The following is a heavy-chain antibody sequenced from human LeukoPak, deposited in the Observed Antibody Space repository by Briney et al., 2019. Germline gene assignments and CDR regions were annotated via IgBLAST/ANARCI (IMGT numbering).Heavy chain of an antibody. V-gene: IGHV1-24*01. CDR1: GYTLTELS. D-gene: IGHD3-3*01. CDR3: ARDQASSILYYDFWSGSGFDP. Sequence: GASVKVSCKVSGYTLTELSMHWVRQAPGKGLEWMGGFDPEDGETIYAQKFQGRVTMTEDTSTDTAYMELSSLRSEDTAVYYCARDQASSILYYDFWSGSGFDPWGQGTLVTVSS. J-gene: IGHJ5*02. CDR2: FDPEDGET.